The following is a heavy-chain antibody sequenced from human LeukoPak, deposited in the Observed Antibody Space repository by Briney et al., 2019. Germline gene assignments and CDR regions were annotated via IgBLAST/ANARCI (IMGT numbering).Heavy chain of an antibody. CDR2: ISSSGNTI. Sequence: GGSLRFSCAASGFTFSDYYMSWIRQAPGKGLEWVSYISSSGNTIFYADSVKGRFTISRDDSKSIAHLQMNSLKTEDTAVYYCTRSESGTYKGGFDFWGQGTLVTVSS. V-gene: IGHV3-11*01. CDR1: GFTFSDYY. D-gene: IGHD1-26*01. CDR3: TRSESGTYKGGFDF. J-gene: IGHJ4*02.